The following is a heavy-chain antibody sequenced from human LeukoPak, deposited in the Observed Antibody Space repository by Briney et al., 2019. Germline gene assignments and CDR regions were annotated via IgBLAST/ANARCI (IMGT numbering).Heavy chain of an antibody. Sequence: PGGSLRLSCAASGFTFSSYAMSCVRQAPGKGLEWVSAISGSGGRTYYADSVKGRFTISRDNSKNTLYLQMNSLRADDTAVYYCAKGNGDHAIHPDYWGQGTLVTVSS. J-gene: IGHJ4*02. CDR3: AKGNGDHAIHPDY. CDR1: GFTFSSYA. V-gene: IGHV3-23*01. D-gene: IGHD4-17*01. CDR2: ISGSGGRT.